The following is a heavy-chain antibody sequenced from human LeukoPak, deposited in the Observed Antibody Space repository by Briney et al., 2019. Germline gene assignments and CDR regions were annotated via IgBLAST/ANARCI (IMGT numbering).Heavy chain of an antibody. CDR3: AKEFSDYYDSSGYPQVGAFDI. J-gene: IGHJ3*02. V-gene: IGHV3-23*01. CDR2: ISGSGGST. Sequence: GGSLRLSCAASGFTFSSYATSWVRQAPGKGLEWASAISGSGGSTYYADSVKGRFTISRDNSKNTLYLQMNSLRAEDTAVYYCAKEFSDYYDSSGYPQVGAFDIWGQGTMVTVSS. D-gene: IGHD3-22*01. CDR1: GFTFSSYA.